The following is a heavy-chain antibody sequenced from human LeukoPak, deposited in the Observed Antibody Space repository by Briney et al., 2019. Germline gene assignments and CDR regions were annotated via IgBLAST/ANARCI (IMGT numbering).Heavy chain of an antibody. CDR1: GFTVSSNY. J-gene: IGHJ6*03. Sequence: GRSLRLSCAASGFTVSSNYMSWVRQAPGKGLEWVSVIYSGGSTYYADSVKGRFTISRDNSKNTLYLQMNSLRAEDTAVYYCAKAAHYYYYYYMDVWGKGTTVTVSS. CDR2: IYSGGST. V-gene: IGHV3-66*01. CDR3: AKAAHYYYYYYMDV.